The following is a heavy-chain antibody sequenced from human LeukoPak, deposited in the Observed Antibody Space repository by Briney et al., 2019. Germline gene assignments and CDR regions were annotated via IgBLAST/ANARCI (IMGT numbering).Heavy chain of an antibody. D-gene: IGHD2-15*01. J-gene: IGHJ6*03. Sequence: ASVKVSCEASGYTFTGYYMHWVRQAPGQGLEWMGRINPNSGGTNYAQKFQGRVTMTRDTSISTAYMELSRLRSDDTAVYYCARTRASLRSYYYYMDVWGKGTTVTVSS. CDR2: INPNSGGT. CDR3: ARTRASLRSYYYYMDV. CDR1: GYTFTGYY. V-gene: IGHV1-2*06.